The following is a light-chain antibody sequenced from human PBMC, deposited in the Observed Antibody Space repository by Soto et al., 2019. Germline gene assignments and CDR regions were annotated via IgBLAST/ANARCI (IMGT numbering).Light chain of an antibody. J-gene: IGKJ5*01. CDR3: QQYGSSLIT. V-gene: IGKV3-20*01. CDR2: GAS. CDR1: QSVSSNY. Sequence: EIVLTQSPGTLSLSPGERATLSCRASQSVSSNYLAWYQQKPGQAPRLLIYGASRSATGIPDRFSGSGSGTDFTLTINRLEPEDFAVYYCQQYGSSLITSGQGTRLEIK.